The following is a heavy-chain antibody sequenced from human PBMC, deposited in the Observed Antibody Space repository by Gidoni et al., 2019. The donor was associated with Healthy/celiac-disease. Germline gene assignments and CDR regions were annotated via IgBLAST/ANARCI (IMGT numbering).Heavy chain of an antibody. CDR1: GFTFGDYA. CDR2: IRSKAYGGTT. Sequence: EVQLVESGGGLVQPGRSLRLSCTASGFTFGDYALSWFRQAPGKRLEWVGFIRSKAYGGTTEYAASVKGRFTISRDDSKSIAYLKMNSLKTEDTAVYYCTRVYCSSTSCYRKGFDPWGQGTLVTVSS. J-gene: IGHJ5*02. D-gene: IGHD2-2*02. V-gene: IGHV3-49*03. CDR3: TRVYCSSTSCYRKGFDP.